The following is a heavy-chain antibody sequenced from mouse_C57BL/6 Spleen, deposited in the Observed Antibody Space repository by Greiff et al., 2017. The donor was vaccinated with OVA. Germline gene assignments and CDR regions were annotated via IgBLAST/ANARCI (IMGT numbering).Heavy chain of an antibody. Sequence: VMLVESGGGLVKPGGSLKLSCAASGFTFSSYAMSWVRQTPEKRLEWVATISDGGSYTYYPDNVKGRFTISRDNAKNNLYLQMSHLKSEDTAMYYCARDEEDGYFDYWGQGTTLTVSS. CDR2: ISDGGSYT. CDR1: GFTFSSYA. CDR3: ARDEEDGYFDY. V-gene: IGHV5-4*01. D-gene: IGHD2-3*01. J-gene: IGHJ2*01.